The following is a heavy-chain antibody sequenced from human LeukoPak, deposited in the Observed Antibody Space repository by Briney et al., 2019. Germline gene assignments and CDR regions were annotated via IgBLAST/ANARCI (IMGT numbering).Heavy chain of an antibody. J-gene: IGHJ6*03. CDR3: ARGRFMDV. V-gene: IGHV4-39*07. CDR2: IYYSGST. D-gene: IGHD4-17*01. Sequence: SETLSLTCTVSGGSISSSNYYWGWIRQPPGKGLEWIGSIYYSGSTYYNPSLKSRVTISVDTSKNQFSLKLSSVTAADTAVYYCARGRFMDVWGKGTTVTVSS. CDR1: GGSISSSNYY.